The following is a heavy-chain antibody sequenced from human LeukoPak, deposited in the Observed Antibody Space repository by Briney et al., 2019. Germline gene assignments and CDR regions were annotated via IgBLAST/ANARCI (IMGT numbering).Heavy chain of an antibody. D-gene: IGHD2-2*01. J-gene: IGHJ6*02. CDR1: GFTFSSYA. CDR3: ARDGAVVVPAAISGLMDV. Sequence: GRSLRLSCAASGFTFSSYAMHWVRQAPGKGLKWVAVISYDGSNKYYADSVKGRFTISRDNSKNTLYLQMNSLRAEDTAVYYCARDGAVVVPAAISGLMDVWGQGTTVTVSS. V-gene: IGHV3-30-3*01. CDR2: ISYDGSNK.